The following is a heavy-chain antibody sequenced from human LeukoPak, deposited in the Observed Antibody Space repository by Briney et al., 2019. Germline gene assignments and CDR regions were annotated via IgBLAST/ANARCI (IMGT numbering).Heavy chain of an antibody. CDR1: GFTFSSYG. V-gene: IGHV3-30*18. CDR3: AKATERYFEY. Sequence: PGRSLRFSCAASGFTFSSYGMHWVRQAPGKGLEWVAVISYDGSNKYYADSVKGRFTISRDNSKNTLYLQMNSLRAEDTAVYYCAKATERYFEYWGHGSLVTVSS. J-gene: IGHJ4*01. CDR2: ISYDGSNK.